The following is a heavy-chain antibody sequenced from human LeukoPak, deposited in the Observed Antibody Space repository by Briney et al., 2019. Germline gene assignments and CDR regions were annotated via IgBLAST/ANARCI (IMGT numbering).Heavy chain of an antibody. Sequence: GASVKVSCKASGYTSTSYGISWVRQAPGQGLEWMGWISAYNGNTNYAQKLQGRVTMTTDTSTSTAYMELRSLRSDDTAVYYCARNQVDTAMALIDYWGQGTLVTVSS. CDR3: ARNQVDTAMALIDY. CDR1: GYTSTSYG. J-gene: IGHJ4*02. D-gene: IGHD5-18*01. CDR2: ISAYNGNT. V-gene: IGHV1-18*01.